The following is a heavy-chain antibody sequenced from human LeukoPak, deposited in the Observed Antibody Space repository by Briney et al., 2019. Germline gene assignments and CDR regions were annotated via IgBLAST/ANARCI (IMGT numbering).Heavy chain of an antibody. D-gene: IGHD3-16*01. CDR3: AKDHLGGPYFFHY. CDR1: GFTFSSYG. J-gene: IGHJ4*02. CDR2: ISGSGGST. Sequence: GGSLRLSCAASGFTFSSYGMSWVRQAPGKGLEWVSAISGSGGSTYYADSVKGRFTISRDNSKNTLYLQINSLRAEDTAVYFCAKDHLGGPYFFHYWGQGTLVTVSS. V-gene: IGHV3-23*01.